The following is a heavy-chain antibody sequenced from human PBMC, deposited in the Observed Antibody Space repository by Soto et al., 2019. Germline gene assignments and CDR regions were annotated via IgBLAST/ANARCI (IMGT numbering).Heavy chain of an antibody. V-gene: IGHV3-48*03. CDR2: ISSSGSTI. J-gene: IGHJ6*02. D-gene: IGHD6-13*01. CDR1: GFTFSSYE. Sequence: EVQLVESGGGLVQPGGSLRLSCAASGFTFSSYEMNWVRQAPGKGLEWVSYISSSGSTIYYADSVKGRFTISRDNAKNSLYLQMNSLRAEDTAVYYCARDLRFIAAAGKYYYSGMDVWGQGTTVTVSS. CDR3: ARDLRFIAAAGKYYYSGMDV.